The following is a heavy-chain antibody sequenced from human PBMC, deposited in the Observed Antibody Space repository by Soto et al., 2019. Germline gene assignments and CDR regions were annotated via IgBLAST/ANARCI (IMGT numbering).Heavy chain of an antibody. CDR3: ARRNDFWSGYYFGY. Sequence: SETLSLTCTVSGGSISSSSYYWGWIRQPPGKGLEWIGSIYYSGSTYYNPSLKSRVTISVDTSKNQFSLKLSSVTAADTAVYYCARRNDFWSGYYFGYWGQGTLVTVSS. D-gene: IGHD3-3*01. CDR1: GGSISSSSYY. V-gene: IGHV4-39*01. CDR2: IYYSGST. J-gene: IGHJ4*02.